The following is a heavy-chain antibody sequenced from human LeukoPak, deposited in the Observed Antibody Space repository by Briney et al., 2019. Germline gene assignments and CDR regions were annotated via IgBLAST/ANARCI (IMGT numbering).Heavy chain of an antibody. CDR1: GFTFSSYW. J-gene: IGHJ4*02. CDR3: AKQYSSSWFYYFDY. CDR2: ISYDGSNK. D-gene: IGHD6-13*01. Sequence: GGSLRLSCAASGFTFSSYWMHWVRQAPGKGLEWVAVISYDGSNKFYADSVKGRFTISRDNSKNTLYLQMNSLRAEDTAVYYCAKQYSSSWFYYFDYWGQGTLVTVSS. V-gene: IGHV3-30*18.